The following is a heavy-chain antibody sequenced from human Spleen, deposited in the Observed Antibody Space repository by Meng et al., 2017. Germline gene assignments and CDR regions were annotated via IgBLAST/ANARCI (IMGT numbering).Heavy chain of an antibody. D-gene: IGHD3-22*01. CDR1: GYSISSGYY. Sequence: SETLSLTCAVSGYSISSGYYWGWIRQPPGKGLEWIGSIYYSGSTYYNPSLQSRVTISVDTSKNQFSLKLSSVTAADTAVYYCARDRFDSSGYYNGAEDWGQGTLVTVS. J-gene: IGHJ4*02. CDR2: IYYSGST. CDR3: ARDRFDSSGYYNGAED. V-gene: IGHV4-38-2*02.